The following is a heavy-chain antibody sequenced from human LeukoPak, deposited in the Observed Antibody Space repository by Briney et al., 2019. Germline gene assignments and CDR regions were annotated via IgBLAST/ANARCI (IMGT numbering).Heavy chain of an antibody. Sequence: GGSLRLSCAASGFTLNRYWMSWVRQAPGKGLEWVANINEDGGERHYVDSVKGRFTISRDNAKNSLYLPMNSPRAEDTAVYYCARGGNLENWGGGTLVTVSS. J-gene: IGHJ4*02. V-gene: IGHV3-7*01. CDR2: INEDGGER. CDR1: GFTLNRYW. CDR3: ARGGNLEN. D-gene: IGHD1-14*01.